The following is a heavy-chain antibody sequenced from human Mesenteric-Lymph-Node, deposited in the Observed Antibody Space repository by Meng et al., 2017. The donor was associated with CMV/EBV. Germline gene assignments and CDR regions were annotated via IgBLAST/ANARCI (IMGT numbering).Heavy chain of an antibody. J-gene: IGHJ4*02. D-gene: IGHD1-26*01. CDR1: GYTFTGYY. CDR2: INPISGDT. Sequence: WKTSGYTFTGYYVHWVRQAPGQGLEWMGWINPISGDTSYAQKFQGRVTMTRDTSISTAYMELNRLRSDDTGIFYCARAPGRMRQMDSWGQGTLVTVSS. V-gene: IGHV1-2*02. CDR3: ARAPGRMRQMDS.